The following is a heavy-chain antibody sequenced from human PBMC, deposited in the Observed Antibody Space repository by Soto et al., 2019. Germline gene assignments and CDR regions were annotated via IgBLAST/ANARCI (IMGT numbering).Heavy chain of an antibody. Sequence: EVQLVESGGGLVKPGGSLRLSCAASGFTFSSYSMNWVRQAPGKGLEWVSSISSSSSYIYYADSVKGRFTISRDNAKNPLYLQMTSLRAEDTAVYYCARVSTAYYYGMDVWGQGTTVTVSS. CDR3: ARVSTAYYYGMDV. CDR2: ISSSSSYI. V-gene: IGHV3-21*01. CDR1: GFTFSSYS. J-gene: IGHJ6*02.